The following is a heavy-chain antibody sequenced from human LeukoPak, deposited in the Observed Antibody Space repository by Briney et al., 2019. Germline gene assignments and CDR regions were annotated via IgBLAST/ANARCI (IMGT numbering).Heavy chain of an antibody. D-gene: IGHD2-2*02. Sequence: PGGPLRLSCAASGFTFSSYAMHWVRQAPGKGLEWVAVISYDGSNKYYADSVKGRFTISRDNSKNTLYLQMNSLRAEDTAVYYCARENCSSTSCYIYNYGMDVWGQGTTVTVSS. J-gene: IGHJ6*02. CDR3: ARENCSSTSCYIYNYGMDV. CDR2: ISYDGSNK. CDR1: GFTFSSYA. V-gene: IGHV3-30-3*01.